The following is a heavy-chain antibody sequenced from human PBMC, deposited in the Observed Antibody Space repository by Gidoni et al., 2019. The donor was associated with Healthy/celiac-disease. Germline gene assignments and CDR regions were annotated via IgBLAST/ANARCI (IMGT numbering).Heavy chain of an antibody. V-gene: IGHV3-21*01. CDR2: ISSSSSFI. D-gene: IGHD3-22*01. CDR1: GFSFSRDT. CDR3: ARAYKSYYDSSGWNPTDY. J-gene: IGHJ4*02. Sequence: EVQLVESGGGLVRPGGSLRLSCAASGFSFSRDTINWVRQAPGTGLEWVSSISSSSSFIYYADSVKGRFTISRDNAKNSLYLQMNGLRAEDTAVYYCARAYKSYYDSSGWNPTDYWGQGTLVTVSS.